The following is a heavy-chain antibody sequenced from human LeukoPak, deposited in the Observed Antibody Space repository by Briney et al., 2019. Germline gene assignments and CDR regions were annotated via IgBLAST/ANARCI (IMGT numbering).Heavy chain of an antibody. J-gene: IGHJ3*02. Sequence: PGGSLRLSCAASGFTFSSYEMNWVRQGPGKGLEWVSYISSSGGTMYYADSVKGRFTISRDNAKNSLYLHMNSLGAEDTALYYCARDRGSTMVRSFDIWGQGTMVTVSS. D-gene: IGHD4/OR15-4a*01. CDR1: GFTFSSYE. CDR2: ISSSGGTM. V-gene: IGHV3-48*03. CDR3: ARDRGSTMVRSFDI.